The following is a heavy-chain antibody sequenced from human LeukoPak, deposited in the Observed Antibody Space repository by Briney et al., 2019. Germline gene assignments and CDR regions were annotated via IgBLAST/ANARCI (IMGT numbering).Heavy chain of an antibody. CDR2: ISSFNDDT. Sequence: GASVKVSCKASGYTFTSYGISWVQQAPGQGLEWMGWISSFNDDTNYTQKLQGRVTMTTDTSTNTAYMELRSLRSDDTAVYYCARDLQYSYGWTDYWGQGTLVTVSS. CDR1: GYTFTSYG. D-gene: IGHD5-18*01. CDR3: ARDLQYSYGWTDY. J-gene: IGHJ4*02. V-gene: IGHV1-18*01.